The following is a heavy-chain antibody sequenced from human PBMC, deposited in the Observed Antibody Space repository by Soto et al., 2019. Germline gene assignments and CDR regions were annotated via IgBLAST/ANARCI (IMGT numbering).Heavy chain of an antibody. J-gene: IGHJ6*03. Sequence: SVKVSCKASGGTFSSYAISWVRQAPGQGLEWMGGIIPIFGTANYAQKFQGRVTMTADESTSTAYMELSSLRSEDTAVYYCALPRAADFRYYYMDVWGKGTTVTVSS. D-gene: IGHD2-15*01. V-gene: IGHV1-69*13. CDR3: ALPRAADFRYYYMDV. CDR1: GGTFSSYA. CDR2: IIPIFGTA.